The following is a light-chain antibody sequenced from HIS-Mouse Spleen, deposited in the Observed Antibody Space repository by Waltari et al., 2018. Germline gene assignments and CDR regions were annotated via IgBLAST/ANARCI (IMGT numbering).Light chain of an antibody. J-gene: IGKJ1*01. CDR2: DAS. CDR3: QQSYSTPRT. CDR1: QSISSY. Sequence: DIQMTQSPSSPAASVRKRVHLTCRASQSISSYLNWYQQKPGKAPKLLIYDASSLQSGVPSRFSGSGSGTDFTLTISSLQPEDFATYYCQQSYSTPRTFGQGTKVEIK. V-gene: IGKV1-39*01.